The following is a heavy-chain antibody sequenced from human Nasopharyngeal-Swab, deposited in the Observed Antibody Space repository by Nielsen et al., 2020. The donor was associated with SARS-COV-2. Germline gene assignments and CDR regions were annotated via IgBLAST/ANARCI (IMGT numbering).Heavy chain of an antibody. V-gene: IGHV3-48*03. D-gene: IGHD3-3*01. CDR3: ARALDSSITIFGVVTRYGMDV. Sequence: GESLKISCAASGFIFSSYEMNWVRQAPGKGLEWVSYISSSGSTIYYADSVKGRFTISRDNAKNSLYLQMNSLRAEDTAVYYCARALDSSITIFGVVTRYGMDVWGQGTTVTVSS. J-gene: IGHJ6*02. CDR2: ISSSGSTI. CDR1: GFIFSSYE.